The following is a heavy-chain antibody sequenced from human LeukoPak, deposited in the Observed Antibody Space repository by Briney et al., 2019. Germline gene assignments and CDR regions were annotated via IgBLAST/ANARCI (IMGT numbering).Heavy chain of an antibody. CDR1: GFTFSSSA. CDR3: VKESGFMVAPNSAFDI. D-gene: IGHD4/OR15-4a*01. V-gene: IGHV3-30-3*01. CDR2: ISYDGSNK. Sequence: PGRSLRLSCAVSGFTFSSSAMHWVRQAPGKGLEWVAVISYDGSNKQYADSVKGRSTISRDNSKNTLYLQMNSLRVEDTAVYYCVKESGFMVAPNSAFDIWGQGTMVTVSS. J-gene: IGHJ3*02.